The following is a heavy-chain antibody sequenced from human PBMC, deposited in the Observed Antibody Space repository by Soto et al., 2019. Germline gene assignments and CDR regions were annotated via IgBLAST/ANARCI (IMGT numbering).Heavy chain of an antibody. Sequence: QVQLVQSGAEVKKPGSSVKVSCKASGGTFSSYVVRWVRQAPGQGLEWVGGIIPIFGTANYAQKFQGRVTITADKSTSTVYMERSSLRSDDTAVYYCASGEHNGFDPWGQGTLVTVSS. V-gene: IGHV1-69*06. D-gene: IGHD1-26*01. CDR3: ASGEHNGFDP. J-gene: IGHJ5*02. CDR2: IIPIFGTA. CDR1: GGTFSSYV.